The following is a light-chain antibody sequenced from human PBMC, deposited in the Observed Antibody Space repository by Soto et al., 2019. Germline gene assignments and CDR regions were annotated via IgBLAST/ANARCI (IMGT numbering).Light chain of an antibody. V-gene: IGKV1-5*01. Sequence: DIPMTQSPSTLSASAGDRVTITCRASQSISSWLAWYQQKPGKAPKLLIYDAYSLESGVPSRFSGSGSGTEFTLTISSLQPDDFATYYCQQYNKYPYTFGQGTKLEIK. J-gene: IGKJ2*01. CDR1: QSISSW. CDR3: QQYNKYPYT. CDR2: DAY.